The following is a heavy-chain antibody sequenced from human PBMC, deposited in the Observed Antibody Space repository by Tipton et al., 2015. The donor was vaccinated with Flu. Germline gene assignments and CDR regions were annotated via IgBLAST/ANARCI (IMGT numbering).Heavy chain of an antibody. CDR3: ARGPLPDSNWYNDLDV. D-gene: IGHD6-13*01. J-gene: IGHJ6*02. CDR2: IGSSGDT. V-gene: IGHV3-13*01. CDR1: GFTFSSYD. Sequence: SLRLSCEASGFTFSSYDMHWARHITGQGLEWVSGIGSSGDTFYAASVKGRFTISRENGKNSLYLQMNSLRAGDTAVYYCARGPLPDSNWYNDLDVWGQGTTVTVFS.